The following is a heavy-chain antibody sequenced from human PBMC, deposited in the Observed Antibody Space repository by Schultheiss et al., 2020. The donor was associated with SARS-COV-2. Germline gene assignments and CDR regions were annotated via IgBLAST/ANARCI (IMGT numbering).Heavy chain of an antibody. J-gene: IGHJ4*02. V-gene: IGHV4-59*12. Sequence: SQTLSLTCAVYGGSFSGYYWSWVRQPPVKGLEWIGYIYYSGSTNYNPSLKSRVTISVDTPKNQFSLRLNSVTPEDTAVYYCAGLLPGDYWGQGTLVTVSS. D-gene: IGHD3-22*01. CDR2: IYYSGST. CDR1: GGSFSGYY. CDR3: AGLLPGDY.